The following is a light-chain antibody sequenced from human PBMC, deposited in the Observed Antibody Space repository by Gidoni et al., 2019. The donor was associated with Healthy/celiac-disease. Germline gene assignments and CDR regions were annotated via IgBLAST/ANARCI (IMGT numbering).Light chain of an antibody. V-gene: IGLV2-14*01. CDR2: EVS. J-gene: IGLJ2*01. Sequence: QSALTQPTSVSGSPGQSITISCTGTSSDVGGYNYVSWYQQYPGKAPKLMIYEVSNRPSGVSNRFSGSKSGNTASLTISALQAEDEADYYCSSYTSSSTLVFGGGTKLTVL. CDR1: SSDVGGYNY. CDR3: SSYTSSSTLV.